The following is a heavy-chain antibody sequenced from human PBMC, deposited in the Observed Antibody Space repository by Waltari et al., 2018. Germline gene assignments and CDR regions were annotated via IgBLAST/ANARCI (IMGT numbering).Heavy chain of an antibody. V-gene: IGHV1-3*01. Sequence: QVQLVQSGAEVKKPGASVKVSCKASGYTFTSYAMHWVRQAPGQRLEWMGWINAGNGNTKYSQKFQGRVTITRDTSASTAYMELSSLRSEDTAVYYCARGGGDGYGMDVWGQGTTVTVSS. CDR2: INAGNGNT. CDR3: ARGGGDGYGMDV. CDR1: GYTFTSYA. J-gene: IGHJ6*02.